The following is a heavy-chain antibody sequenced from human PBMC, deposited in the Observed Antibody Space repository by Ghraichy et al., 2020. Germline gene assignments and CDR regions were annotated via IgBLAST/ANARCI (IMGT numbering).Heavy chain of an antibody. V-gene: IGHV4-31*03. CDR1: GGSISSGGYY. D-gene: IGHD6-13*01. CDR3: ARLPSYSSSWYP. J-gene: IGHJ5*02. Sequence: SETLSLTCTVSGGSISSGGYYWSWIRQHPGKGLEWIGYIYYSGSTYYNPSLKSRVTISVDTSKNQFSLKLSSVTAADTAVYYCARLPSYSSSWYPWGQGTLVTVSS. CDR2: IYYSGST.